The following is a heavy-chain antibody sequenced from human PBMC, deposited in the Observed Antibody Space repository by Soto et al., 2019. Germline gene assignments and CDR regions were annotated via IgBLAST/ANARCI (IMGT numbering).Heavy chain of an antibody. Sequence: EVQLVESGGGLVQPGGSLKLSCAASGFTFSGSAMHWVRQASGKGLEWVGRIRSKANSYATAYAASVKGRFTISRDDSKNMAYLQMNSLKTEDTAVYYCTVGGIVLVPAGGGYYYYGMDVWGQGTTVTVSS. D-gene: IGHD2-2*01. CDR2: IRSKANSYAT. CDR1: GFTFSGSA. CDR3: TVGGIVLVPAGGGYYYYGMDV. V-gene: IGHV3-73*01. J-gene: IGHJ6*02.